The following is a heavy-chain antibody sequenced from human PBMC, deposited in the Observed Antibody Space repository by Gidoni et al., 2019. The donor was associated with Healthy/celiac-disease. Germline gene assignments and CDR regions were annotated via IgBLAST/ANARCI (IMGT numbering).Heavy chain of an antibody. CDR3: ARNPIYYYDSSGYPLEAFDI. CDR1: GFNFSSYS. D-gene: IGHD3-22*01. CDR2: ISSSSSYI. V-gene: IGHV3-21*01. J-gene: IGHJ3*02. Sequence: EVQLVESGGGMVKPGGSLRLSCAASGFNFSSYSMHWVRQAPGKGLECVSSISSSSSYIYYADSVKGRFTISRDNAKNSLYLQMNSLRAEDTAVYYCARNPIYYYDSSGYPLEAFDIWGQGTMVTVSS.